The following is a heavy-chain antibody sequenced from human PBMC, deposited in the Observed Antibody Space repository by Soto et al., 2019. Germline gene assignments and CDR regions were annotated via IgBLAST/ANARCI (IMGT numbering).Heavy chain of an antibody. CDR1: GFTFDDYG. Sequence: EVQLVESGGGVVRPGGSLRLSCAASGFTFDDYGMSWVRQAPGKGLEWVSGINWNGGSTGYADSVKGRFTISRDNAKNSLYMQMNSLRAEDTALYYCARDPGEGVIVPYYFDYWGQGTLVTVSS. CDR3: ARDPGEGVIVPYYFDY. V-gene: IGHV3-20*04. D-gene: IGHD3-16*02. CDR2: INWNGGST. J-gene: IGHJ4*02.